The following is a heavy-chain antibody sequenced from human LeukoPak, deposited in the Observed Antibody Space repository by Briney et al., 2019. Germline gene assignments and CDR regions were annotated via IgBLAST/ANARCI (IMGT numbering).Heavy chain of an antibody. CDR2: IYSGGNT. V-gene: IGHV3-53*01. J-gene: IGHJ6*02. CDR1: GFIVSSNY. Sequence: GGSLRLSCAASGFIVSSNYMSWVRQAPGKGLEWVSVIYSGGNTYYADSVKGRFTIPRDSSKNTVYLQMNSLRAEDTAVYYCARGWSVGMDVWGQGTTVTVSS. CDR3: ARGWSVGMDV.